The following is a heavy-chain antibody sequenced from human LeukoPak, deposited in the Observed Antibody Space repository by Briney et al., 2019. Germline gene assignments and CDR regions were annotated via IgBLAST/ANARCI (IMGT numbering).Heavy chain of an antibody. J-gene: IGHJ3*02. CDR3: ARQVAPSLISLRLVSLDSFDI. CDR2: FSYRGSA. CDR1: GGYIGSRSYF. Sequence: SETLSLTCTASGGYIGSRSYFWDWIRQPSGKGLEWIGSFSYRGSAFYNPSLESRVTISRDTSTGQFSLKLRSVTAADTAVYYCARQVAPSLISLRLVSLDSFDIWGQGTRVTVSS. D-gene: IGHD3-10*01. V-gene: IGHV4-39*07.